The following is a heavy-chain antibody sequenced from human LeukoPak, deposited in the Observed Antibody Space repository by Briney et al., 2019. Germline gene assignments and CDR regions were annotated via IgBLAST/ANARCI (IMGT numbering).Heavy chain of an antibody. CDR1: GFTFNRNA. D-gene: IGHD6-19*01. V-gene: IGHV3-23*01. Sequence: SGGSPRLSCAASGFTFNRNAISWVRQAPGKGLEWVSTIGGSGDKTFYADSVKGRFTISRDNSKNMVHLQMNSLTGEDTALYYCVRRGDASSGWGDHDFWGQGALVTVSS. J-gene: IGHJ4*02. CDR3: VRRGDASSGWGDHDF. CDR2: IGGSGDKT.